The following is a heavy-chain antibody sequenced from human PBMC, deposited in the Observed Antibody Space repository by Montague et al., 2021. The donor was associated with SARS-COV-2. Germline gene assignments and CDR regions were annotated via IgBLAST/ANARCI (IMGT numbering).Heavy chain of an antibody. CDR3: ARDTRIAMLVVVTRYGLDF. CDR1: GGSISSSSYY. CDR2: IYYTGST. Sequence: SETLSLTCTVSGGSISSSSYYWGWIRQPPGKGLEWIGSIYYTGSTYYXXXLKSRVTISVDTSKNKFSLKLSSVTAADTAVYYCARDTRIAMLVVVTRYGLDFCGLGTTVTVSS. V-gene: IGHV4-39*07. D-gene: IGHD3-22*01. J-gene: IGHJ6*02.